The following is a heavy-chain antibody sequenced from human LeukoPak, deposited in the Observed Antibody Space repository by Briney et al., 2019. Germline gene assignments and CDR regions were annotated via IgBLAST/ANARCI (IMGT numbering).Heavy chain of an antibody. CDR3: ARSGWYSDYYYMDV. D-gene: IGHD6-19*01. V-gene: IGHV1-18*01. Sequence: ASVKVSCKASGYTFTSYGISWVRQAPGQGLEWMGWISAYNGNTNYAQKLQGRVTMTTDTSTSTAYMELRSLRSDDAAVYYCARSGWYSDYYYMDVWGKGTTVTISS. CDR2: ISAYNGNT. CDR1: GYTFTSYG. J-gene: IGHJ6*03.